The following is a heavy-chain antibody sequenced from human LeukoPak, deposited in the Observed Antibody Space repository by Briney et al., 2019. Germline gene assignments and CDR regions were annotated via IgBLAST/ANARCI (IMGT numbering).Heavy chain of an antibody. Sequence: GGSLRLSCAASGFTLSSYGMSWVRQAPGKGLEWVSAISGSGGSTYYADSVKGRFTISRDNSKNTLYLQMNSLRAEDTAVYYCAKVNPYDYVWGSYPQTFDYWGQGTLVTVSS. CDR1: GFTLSSYG. D-gene: IGHD3-16*02. J-gene: IGHJ4*02. V-gene: IGHV3-23*01. CDR3: AKVNPYDYVWGSYPQTFDY. CDR2: ISGSGGST.